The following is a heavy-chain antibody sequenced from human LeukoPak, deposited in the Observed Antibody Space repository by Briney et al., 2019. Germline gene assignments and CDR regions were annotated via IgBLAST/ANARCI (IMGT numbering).Heavy chain of an antibody. CDR3: ARDQEEQLVHAFDI. J-gene: IGHJ3*02. CDR2: IYYSGST. Sequence: SQTLSLTCTVSGGSISSGDYYWSWIRQPPGKGLEWIGYIYYSGSTYYNPSLKSRVTLSVDTSKNQFSLKLSSVTAADTAVYYCARDQEEQLVHAFDIWGQGTMVTVSS. D-gene: IGHD6-6*01. CDR1: GGSISSGDYY. V-gene: IGHV4-30-4*08.